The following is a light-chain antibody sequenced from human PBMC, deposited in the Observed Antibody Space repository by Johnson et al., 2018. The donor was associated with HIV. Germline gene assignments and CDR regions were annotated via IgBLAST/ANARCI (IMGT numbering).Light chain of an antibody. CDR3: GTWDSSLSVYV. Sequence: QSVLTQPPSVSAAPGQKVTISCSGSSSNIGNNYVSWYQQLPGTAPKLLIYDSYKRPSGIPDRFSGSKSGTSATLGITGLQTGDEADYYCGTWDSSLSVYVFGTGTKVTVL. J-gene: IGLJ1*01. CDR2: DSY. V-gene: IGLV1-51*01. CDR1: SSNIGNNY.